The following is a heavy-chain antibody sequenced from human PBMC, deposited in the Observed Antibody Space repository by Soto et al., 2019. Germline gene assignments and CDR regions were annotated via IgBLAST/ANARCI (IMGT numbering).Heavy chain of an antibody. CDR3: ARGMGKWLRMRPGNHFYYGLDV. D-gene: IGHD5-12*01. J-gene: IGHJ6*04. CDR1: GSTFSTYA. V-gene: IGHV3-30-3*01. CDR2: ISYDGSDK. Sequence: GGSLRLSCAASGSTFSTYAMHWVRQAPGKGLDWVSLISYDGSDKYYAESVKGRFTISRDNSKNTLYLQMNSLRPDDTAVYYCARGMGKWLRMRPGNHFYYGLDVRCKGTTVTVSS.